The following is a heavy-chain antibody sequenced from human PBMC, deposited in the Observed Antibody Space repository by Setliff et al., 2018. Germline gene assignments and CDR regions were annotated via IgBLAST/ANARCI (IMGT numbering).Heavy chain of an antibody. CDR1: GGTFSSSG. CDR3: ARELRPPYWHLDS. D-gene: IGHD3-16*01. J-gene: IGHJ5*01. CDR2: FIPILGAT. V-gene: IGHV1-69*13. Sequence: GASVKVSCKSSGGTFSSSGITWVRQAPGQGLQWLGRFIPILGATNYAQNFQGRVTITADESTSTGYMELRSLRSDDTAVYYCARELRPPYWHLDSWGQGTQVTVSS.